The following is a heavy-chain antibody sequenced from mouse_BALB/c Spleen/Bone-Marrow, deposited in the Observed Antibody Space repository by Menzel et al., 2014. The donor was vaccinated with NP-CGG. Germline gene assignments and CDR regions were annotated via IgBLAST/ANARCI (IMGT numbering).Heavy chain of an antibody. J-gene: IGHJ2*01. CDR1: GFTFSSFG. D-gene: IGHD2-4*01. V-gene: IGHV5-17*02. Sequence: EVKLVESGGGLVRPGGSRKLSCAASGFTFSSFGMHWVRQAPEKGLEWVAYISSGSSTIYYADTVKGRFTISRDNPKNTLFLQMTSLRSEDAAMYYCASDYDYFDYWGQGTTLTVSS. CDR3: ASDYDYFDY. CDR2: ISSGSSTI.